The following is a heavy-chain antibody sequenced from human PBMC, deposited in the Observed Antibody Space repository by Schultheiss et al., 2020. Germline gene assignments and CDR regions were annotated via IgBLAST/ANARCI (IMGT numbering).Heavy chain of an antibody. CDR2: MNPNSGNT. Sequence: ASVKVSCKASGYTFTSYDINWVRQATGQGLEWMGWMNPNSGNTGYAQKFQGRVTMTRNTSISTAYMELSSLRSEDTAVYYCAKRYCSDATCLGFPKWFDPWGQGTLVTVYS. CDR3: AKRYCSDATCLGFPKWFDP. V-gene: IGHV1-8*01. J-gene: IGHJ5*02. CDR1: GYTFTSYD. D-gene: IGHD2-15*01.